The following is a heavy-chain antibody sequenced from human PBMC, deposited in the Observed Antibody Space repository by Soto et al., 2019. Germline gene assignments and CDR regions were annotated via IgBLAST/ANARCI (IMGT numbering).Heavy chain of an antibody. D-gene: IGHD2-2*01. CDR1: GGSISSSSYY. V-gene: IGHV4-39*01. CDR3: ARFIVVVPGTYYYYGMDV. J-gene: IGHJ6*02. CDR2: IYYSGST. Sequence: SETLSLTCTVSGGSISSSSYYWGWIRQPPGKGLEWIGSIYYSGSTHYNPSLKSRVTISVDTSKNQFSLKLSSVTAADTAVYYCARFIVVVPGTYYYYGMDVWGQGTTVTVSS.